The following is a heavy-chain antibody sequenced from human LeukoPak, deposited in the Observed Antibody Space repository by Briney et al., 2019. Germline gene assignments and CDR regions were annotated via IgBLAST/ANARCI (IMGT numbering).Heavy chain of an antibody. CDR2: IIPIFGTA. CDR1: GGTFSSYA. Sequence: ASVKVSCKASGGTFSSYAISWVRQAPGQGLEWMGGIIPIFGTANYAQKFQGRVTITADESTSTAYMELSSLRSEDTAVYYCARDRNPDYYDSSGYYWVWGQGTLVTVSS. CDR3: ARDRNPDYYDSSGYYWV. V-gene: IGHV1-69*13. J-gene: IGHJ4*02. D-gene: IGHD3-22*01.